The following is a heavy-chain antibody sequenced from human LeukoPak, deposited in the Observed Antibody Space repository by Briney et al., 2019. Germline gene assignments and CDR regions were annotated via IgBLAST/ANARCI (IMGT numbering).Heavy chain of an antibody. J-gene: IGHJ4*02. D-gene: IGHD1-1*01. CDR2: ISGSGGST. CDR1: GFTFSNYA. CDR3: AKALAQFDY. Sequence: GGSLRLSCAASGFTFSNYAMSWVRQVPGKGLEWVSSISGSGGSTYYADSVKGRFTISRDNSKNTVYLQMNSLRAEDTVVYYCAKALAQFDYWGQGTLVTVSS. V-gene: IGHV3-23*01.